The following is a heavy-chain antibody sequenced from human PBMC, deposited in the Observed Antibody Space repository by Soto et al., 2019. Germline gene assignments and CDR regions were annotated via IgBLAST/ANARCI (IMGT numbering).Heavy chain of an antibody. J-gene: IGHJ4*02. V-gene: IGHV4-59*01. D-gene: IGHD4-17*01. CDR3: ARVYGDYLDY. CDR2: IYYSGST. Sequence: SETLSLTCTVSGGSISSYYLSWIRQPPGKGLEWIGYIYYSGSTNYNPSLKSRVTISVDTSKNQFSLKLSSVTAADTAVYYCARVYGDYLDYWGQGTTVTVSS. CDR1: GGSISSYY.